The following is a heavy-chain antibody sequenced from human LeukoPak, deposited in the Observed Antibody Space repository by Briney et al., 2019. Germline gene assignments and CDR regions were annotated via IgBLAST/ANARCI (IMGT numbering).Heavy chain of an antibody. V-gene: IGHV4-39*07. CDR2: IYYSGST. J-gene: IGHJ5*02. Sequence: SETLSLTCTVSSGSISSSNYYWGWIRQPPGKGLQWIGNIYYSGSTYYNPSLKSRIIISVDAAKNQFSLKLSSVTAADTAVYYCARRYYHGYSSSWATLNWFDPWGQGTLVTVSS. CDR3: ARRYYHGYSSSWATLNWFDP. CDR1: SGSISSSNYY. D-gene: IGHD6-13*01.